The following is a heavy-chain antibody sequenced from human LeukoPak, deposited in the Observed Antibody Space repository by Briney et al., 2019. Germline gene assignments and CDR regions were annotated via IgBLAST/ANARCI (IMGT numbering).Heavy chain of an antibody. CDR1: GFTFSSYG. V-gene: IGHV3-30*18. Sequence: PGRSLTLSCAASGFTFSSYGMHRVRQAPGKGLEWVAVISYDGSNKYYADSVKGRFTISGDNSKNTLYLQMNSLRAEDTAVYYCAKGGMVTPNPAHGFDCWGQGTLVTVAS. CDR2: ISYDGSNK. CDR3: AKGGMVTPNPAHGFDC. D-gene: IGHD5-18*01. J-gene: IGHJ4*02.